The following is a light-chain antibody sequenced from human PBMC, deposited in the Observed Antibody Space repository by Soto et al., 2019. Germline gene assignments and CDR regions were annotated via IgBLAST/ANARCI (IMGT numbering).Light chain of an antibody. CDR1: STGVVTSTHY. Sequence: QTVVTQEPSLTVSPGGTVTLTCGSSTGVVTSTHYPYWFQQKPGQAPKLMIYEVSNRPSGVSNRFSGSKSGNTASLTISGLQAEDEADYYCSSYTSSSYWVFGGGTKLTVL. CDR2: EVS. V-gene: IGLV2-14*01. CDR3: SSYTSSSYWV. J-gene: IGLJ3*02.